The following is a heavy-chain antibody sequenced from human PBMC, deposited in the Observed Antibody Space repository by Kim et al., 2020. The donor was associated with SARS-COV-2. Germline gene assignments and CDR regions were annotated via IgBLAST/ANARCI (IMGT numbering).Heavy chain of an antibody. CDR1: GFTLRSYG. CDR3: AKESGSGSYYAWTYYYYGMDV. V-gene: IGHV3-30*18. D-gene: IGHD3-10*01. CDR2: ISYDGSNK. Sequence: GGSLRLSCAASGFTLRSYGMHWVRQAPGKGLEWVAVISYDGSNKNYADSVMGRFTISRDNSKNTLYLQMNSLRAEDTAVYYCAKESGSGSYYAWTYYYYGMDVWGQGTTVTVSS. J-gene: IGHJ6*02.